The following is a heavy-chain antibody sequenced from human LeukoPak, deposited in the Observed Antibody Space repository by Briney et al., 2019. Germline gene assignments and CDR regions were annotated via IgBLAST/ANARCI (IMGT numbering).Heavy chain of an antibody. CDR2: ISGSGGST. CDR3: AKGEKGVYYGSGSYPDY. V-gene: IGHV3-23*01. D-gene: IGHD3-10*01. CDR1: GFTLSSYA. J-gene: IGHJ4*02. Sequence: PGGSLRLSCAASGFTLSSYAMSWVRQAPGKGLEWVSAISGSGGSTYYADSVKGRFTISRDNSKNTLYLQMNSLRAEDTAVYYCAKGEKGVYYGSGSYPDYWGQGTLVTVSS.